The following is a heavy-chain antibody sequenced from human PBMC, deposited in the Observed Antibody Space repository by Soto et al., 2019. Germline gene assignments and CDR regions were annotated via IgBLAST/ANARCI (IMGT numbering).Heavy chain of an antibody. CDR1: GFTFSDQH. CDR2: TRDKLNFYTT. CDR3: AVGPTRNYIDY. Sequence: EVQLVESGGALVQPGGSLRLSCAASGFTFSDQHMDWVRQAPGKGLEWVGRTRDKLNFYTTEYAASVKGRFTISRDESRDSLFLQMNSLKTEDTGVYFCAVGPTRNYIDYWGQGTLVTVSS. J-gene: IGHJ4*02. V-gene: IGHV3-72*01. D-gene: IGHD1-26*01.